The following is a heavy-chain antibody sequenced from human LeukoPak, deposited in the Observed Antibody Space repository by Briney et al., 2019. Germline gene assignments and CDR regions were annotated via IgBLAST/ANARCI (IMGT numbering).Heavy chain of an antibody. Sequence: GGSLRLSCAASGFTVSGNYMSWVRQAPGKGLEWVSVIFSGGATYYADSVKGRFTISRDNSKDTLYLQLNSLRAEDTAVYYCARGNGSVGCAFDIWGQGTMVTVSS. J-gene: IGHJ3*02. CDR2: IFSGGAT. V-gene: IGHV3-53*01. D-gene: IGHD3-10*01. CDR1: GFTVSGNY. CDR3: ARGNGSVGCAFDI.